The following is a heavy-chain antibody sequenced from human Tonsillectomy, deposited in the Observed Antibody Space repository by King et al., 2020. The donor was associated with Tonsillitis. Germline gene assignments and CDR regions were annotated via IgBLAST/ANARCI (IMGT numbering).Heavy chain of an antibody. J-gene: IGHJ6*02. CDR2: ISHDGSNK. CDR1: GFMFSTYG. Sequence: HVQLVESGGGVVQPGRSLRLSCAASGFMFSTYGMHWVRQAPGKGLEWVAVISHDGSNKYYGDSVKGRFTISRDNSKNTLYLQMNSLRVEDTAVYYCANLIAGTGTEYYYGMDVWGQGTTVTVSS. CDR3: ANLIAGTGTEYYYGMDV. D-gene: IGHD6-13*01. V-gene: IGHV3-30*18.